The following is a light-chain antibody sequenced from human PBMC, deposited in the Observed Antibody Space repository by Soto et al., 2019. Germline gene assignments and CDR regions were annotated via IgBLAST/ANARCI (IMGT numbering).Light chain of an antibody. CDR2: AAS. CDR3: QQSFTTPPYT. J-gene: IGKJ2*01. Sequence: DVQMTQSPSSLSVSVGDRVTITCRASETVNTYVNWYQQKPGKAPKLLIFAASTLHDGVPSRFRGSGSGTHFTLTITSLQPEDFATYYCQQSFTTPPYTFGQGTKLEIK. CDR1: ETVNTY. V-gene: IGKV1-39*01.